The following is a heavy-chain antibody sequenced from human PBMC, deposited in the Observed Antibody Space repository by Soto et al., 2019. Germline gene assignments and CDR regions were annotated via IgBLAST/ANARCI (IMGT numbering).Heavy chain of an antibody. V-gene: IGHV4-34*01. CDR3: ARCLGKLRYFNWLPLPDY. J-gene: IGHJ4*02. Sequence: PSGSLSLACAACGGSFCSYDWTWIRQTPGKGLEWIGEINHSGSTNYNPSLKSRVTISVDTSKNQFSLKLSSVTAADTAVYYCARCLGKLRYFNWLPLPDYWGQGTLVTVSS. CDR1: GGSFCSYD. D-gene: IGHD3-9*01. CDR2: INHSGST.